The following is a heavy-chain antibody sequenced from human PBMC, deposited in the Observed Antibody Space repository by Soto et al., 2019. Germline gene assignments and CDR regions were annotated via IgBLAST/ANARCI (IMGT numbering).Heavy chain of an antibody. CDR3: AKRRWGSGRKDYFAY. CDR2: IFWDGDK. CDR1: EFSVNTAGVG. V-gene: IGHV2-5*02. J-gene: IGHJ4*02. Sequence: QITLKESGPALVKPTQTLTLTCTLSEFSVNTAGVGVGWIRQPPGKALEWLALIFWDGDKRYNPSLKSRLTITKDTSGNQVVLTMTNMDPVDTATYYCAKRRWGSGRKDYFAYWGQGTLVSVSS. D-gene: IGHD3-10*01.